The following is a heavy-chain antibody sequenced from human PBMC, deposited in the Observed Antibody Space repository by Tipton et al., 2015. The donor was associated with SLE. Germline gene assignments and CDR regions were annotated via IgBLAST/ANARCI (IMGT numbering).Heavy chain of an antibody. CDR2: IFHSGGT. CDR1: GASISRHY. V-gene: IGHV4-59*11. Sequence: TLSLTCTVSGASISRHYWTWIRQPPGKGLEWIGDIFHSGGTNYNPSLKSRVTISVDTSKNQFSLKLSSVTAADTAVYYCARVAGWIEDAFDIWGQGTMVTVSS. D-gene: IGHD2-2*03. J-gene: IGHJ3*02. CDR3: ARVAGWIEDAFDI.